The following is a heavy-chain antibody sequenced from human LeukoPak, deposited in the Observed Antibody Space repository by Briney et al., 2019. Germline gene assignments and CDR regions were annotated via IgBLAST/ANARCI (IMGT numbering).Heavy chain of an antibody. CDR2: IYYSGST. CDR1: GGSISSYY. V-gene: IGHV4-59*01. D-gene: IGHD5-24*01. J-gene: IGHJ4*02. Sequence: PSETLSLTCTVSGGSISSYYWGWIRQPPGKGLEWIGYIYYSGSTNYNPSLKSRVTISVDTSKNQYSLKLSSVTAADTAVYYCARADGIEMATILLDYWGQGTLVTVSS. CDR3: ARADGIEMATILLDY.